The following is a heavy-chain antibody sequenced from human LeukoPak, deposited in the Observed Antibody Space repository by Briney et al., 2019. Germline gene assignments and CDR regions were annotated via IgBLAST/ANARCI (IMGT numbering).Heavy chain of an antibody. V-gene: IGHV4-31*03. CDR3: ARNTALLLWFGEMSWFDP. CDR1: GGSISSGGYY. D-gene: IGHD3-10*01. J-gene: IGHJ5*02. Sequence: PSQTLSLTCTVSGGSISSGGYYWSWIRQHPGKGLEWIGYIYYSGSTYYNPSLKSRVTISVDTSKNQFSLKLSSVTAADTAVYYCARNTALLLWFGEMSWFDPWGQGTLVTVSS. CDR2: IYYSGST.